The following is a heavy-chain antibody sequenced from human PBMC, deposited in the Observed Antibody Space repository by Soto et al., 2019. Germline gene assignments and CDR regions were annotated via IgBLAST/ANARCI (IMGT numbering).Heavy chain of an antibody. J-gene: IGHJ6*03. CDR3: AREKPLGLVPGSYYYYYSRDV. CDR1: GYTFTSYG. Sequence: ASVKVSCKASGYTFTSYGISWVRQAPGQGLEWMGWISAYNGNTNYAQKLQGRVTMTTDTSTSTTNMGRRSRRSDDTAVYYCAREKPLGLVPGSYYYYYSRDVWGKGTRVTVPS. V-gene: IGHV1-18*01. CDR2: ISAYNGNT. D-gene: IGHD6-19*01.